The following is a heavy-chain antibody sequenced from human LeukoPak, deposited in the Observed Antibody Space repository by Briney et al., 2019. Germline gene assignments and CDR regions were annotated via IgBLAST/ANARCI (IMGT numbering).Heavy chain of an antibody. CDR3: ARLFSGYYYG. CDR1: GGSISSGDYY. D-gene: IGHD3-22*01. J-gene: IGHJ4*02. Sequence: SETLSLTCTVSGGSISSGDYYWSWIRQPPGKGLEWIGYIYYSGSTYYNPSLKSRVTISVDTSKNQFSLKLSSVTAADTAVYYCARLFSGYYYGWGQGTLATVSS. CDR2: IYYSGST. V-gene: IGHV4-30-4*01.